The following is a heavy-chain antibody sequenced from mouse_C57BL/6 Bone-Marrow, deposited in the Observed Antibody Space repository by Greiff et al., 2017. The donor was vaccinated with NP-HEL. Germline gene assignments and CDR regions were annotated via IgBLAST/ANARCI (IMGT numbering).Heavy chain of an antibody. CDR2: IYPGSGST. CDR3: ARGGTTVEGLAY. D-gene: IGHD1-1*01. V-gene: IGHV1-55*01. CDR1: GYTFTSYW. J-gene: IGHJ3*01. Sequence: QVQLQQPGAELVKPGASVKMSCKASGYTFTSYWITWVKQRPGQGLEWIGDIYPGSGSTNYNEKFKSKATLTVDTSSSTAYMQLSSLTSEDSAVYYCARGGTTVEGLAYWGQGTLVTVSA.